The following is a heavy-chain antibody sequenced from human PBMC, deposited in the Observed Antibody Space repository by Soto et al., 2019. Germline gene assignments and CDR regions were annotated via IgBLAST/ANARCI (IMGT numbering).Heavy chain of an antibody. J-gene: IGHJ4*02. D-gene: IGHD5-18*01. CDR1: GETFKSYF. V-gene: IGHV1-2*02. CDR2: INPNTGAR. CDR3: ARPLRPGSETALVL. Sequence: PAEVAREACGETFKSYFLHWVRITTGLGLEWMGWINPNTGARNNAQKFQGRVTMTSDTSISTVYMEVSSLKSDDTAVYFCARPLRPGSETALVLWGQGTPVTVSS.